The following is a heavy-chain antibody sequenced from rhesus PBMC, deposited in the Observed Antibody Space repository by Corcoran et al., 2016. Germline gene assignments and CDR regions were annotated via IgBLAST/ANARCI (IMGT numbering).Heavy chain of an antibody. CDR1: GYSISRVYY. CDR2: ITYSGST. Sequence: QVQLQESGPGLVKPSETLSLTCAVSGYSISRVYYWTWIRPPPGKGLEWIGYITYSGSTSYNPSLKSRVTISRDTSKNQFSLKLSSVTAADTAVYYCASIAAARPDYWGQGVLVTVSS. CDR3: ASIAAARPDY. D-gene: IGHD6-25*01. V-gene: IGHV4-122*02. J-gene: IGHJ4*01.